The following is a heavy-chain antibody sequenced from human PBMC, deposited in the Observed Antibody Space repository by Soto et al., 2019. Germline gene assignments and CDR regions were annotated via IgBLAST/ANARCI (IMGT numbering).Heavy chain of an antibody. CDR2: IIPIFGTA. CDR3: ARVGAAAGTREFDP. J-gene: IGHJ5*02. Sequence: ASVKVSCKASGGTFSSYAISWVRQAPGQGLEWMGGIIPIFGTANYAQKFQGRVTITADESTSTAYMELSSLRSEDTAVYYCARVGAAAGTREFDPWGQGTLVTVSS. CDR1: GGTFSSYA. D-gene: IGHD6-13*01. V-gene: IGHV1-69*13.